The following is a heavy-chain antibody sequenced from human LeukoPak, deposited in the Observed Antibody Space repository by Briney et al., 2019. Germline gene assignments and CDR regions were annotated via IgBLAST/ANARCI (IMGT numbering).Heavy chain of an antibody. V-gene: IGHV4-34*01. J-gene: IGHJ6*03. Sequence: SETLSLTCAVYGGSFSGYYWSWIRQPPGKGLEWIGEINHSGSTNYNPSLKSRVTISVDTSKNQFSLKLSSVTAADTAVYYRARCPRSRGSHYYYYYYMDVWGKGTTVTVSS. CDR1: GGSFSGYY. D-gene: IGHD3-10*01. CDR2: INHSGST. CDR3: ARCPRSRGSHYYYYYYMDV.